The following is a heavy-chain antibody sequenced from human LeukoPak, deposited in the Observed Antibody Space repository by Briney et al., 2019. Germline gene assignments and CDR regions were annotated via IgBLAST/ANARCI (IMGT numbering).Heavy chain of an antibody. V-gene: IGHV4-59*08. J-gene: IGHJ4*02. Sequence: SETLSLTCTVSGGSISSYYWSWIRQPPGKGLEWIGYIYYSGSTNYNPSLKSRVTISVDTSKNQFSLKLSSVTAADTAVYYCARWPPRIVAAFDYWGQGTLVTVSS. CDR2: IYYSGST. CDR1: GGSISSYY. CDR3: ARWPPRIVAAFDY. D-gene: IGHD6-13*01.